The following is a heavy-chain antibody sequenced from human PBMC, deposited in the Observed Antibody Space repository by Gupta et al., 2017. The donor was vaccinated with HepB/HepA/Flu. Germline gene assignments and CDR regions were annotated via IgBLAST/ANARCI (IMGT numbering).Heavy chain of an antibody. CDR1: GFTFRTYG. CDR2: SSRGGDPM. Sequence: EVELVEYGGGLVKPGGALRLSCAAYGFTFRTYGMQWLSQAPGKGLEWISHSSRGGDPMYYADSVKGRFTDSRDNAKNSLYLQMNSLRPEDTAVYYCVTVYDSGWHFAYWGQGTLVTVSS. CDR3: VTVYDSGWHFAY. D-gene: IGHD6-19*01. J-gene: IGHJ4*02. V-gene: IGHV3-48*03.